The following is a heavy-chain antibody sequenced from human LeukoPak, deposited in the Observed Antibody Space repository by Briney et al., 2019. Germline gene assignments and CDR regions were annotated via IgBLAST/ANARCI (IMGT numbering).Heavy chain of an antibody. CDR2: IHSSGTT. J-gene: IGHJ4*02. D-gene: IGHD2-8*02. CDR3: AGHHPRNTVDF. V-gene: IGHV4-59*08. CDR1: GASISGHY. Sequence: SETLSLTCTVSGASISGHYWTWTRQTPGKTLEWIAYIHSSGTTNYNPSLKSRVTISLDPSKNQLSLEVRSVTAADTAVYYCAGHHPRNTVDFWGQGTLVTVSS.